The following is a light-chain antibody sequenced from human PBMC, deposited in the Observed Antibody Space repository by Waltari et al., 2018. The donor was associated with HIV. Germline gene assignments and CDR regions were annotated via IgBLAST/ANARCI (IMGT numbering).Light chain of an antibody. CDR1: QTLLGNTGHNY. Sequence: DIVLTQSPLSLPVTPGEPASVSCRSNQTLLGNTGHNYLDWYLQTPGQSPQLLIYLASNRAPGVPDRFSGSGSGTDFSLTISTVEAEDVGVYYCMQTVQTPITFGQGTRLEMK. V-gene: IGKV2-28*01. CDR3: MQTVQTPIT. CDR2: LAS. J-gene: IGKJ5*01.